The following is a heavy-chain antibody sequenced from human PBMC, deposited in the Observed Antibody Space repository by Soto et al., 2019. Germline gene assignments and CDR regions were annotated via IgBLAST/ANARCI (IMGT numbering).Heavy chain of an antibody. J-gene: IGHJ4*02. Sequence: ASVKVSCKASGYTFTGYYMHWVRQAPGQGLEWMGWINPNSGGTNYAQKFQDRVTLTADKSTSTAYMELRSLRSDDTAVYYCARRVDSSSWYDDYWGQGTPVTVSS. D-gene: IGHD6-13*01. CDR3: ARRVDSSSWYDDY. CDR2: INPNSGGT. CDR1: GYTFTGYY. V-gene: IGHV1-2*02.